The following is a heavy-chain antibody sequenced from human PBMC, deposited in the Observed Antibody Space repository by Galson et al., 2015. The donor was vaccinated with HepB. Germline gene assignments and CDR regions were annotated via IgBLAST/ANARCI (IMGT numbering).Heavy chain of an antibody. CDR1: GFTVSSNY. CDR2: IYSGGST. J-gene: IGHJ4*02. CDR3: ARSGLSSSWYNYFDY. Sequence: SLRLSCAASGFTVSSNYMSWVRQAPGKGLEWVSVIYSGGSTYYADSVKGRFTISRHNSKNTLYLQMNSLRAEDTAVYYCARSGLSSSWYNYFDYWGQGTLVTVSS. V-gene: IGHV3-53*04. D-gene: IGHD6-13*01.